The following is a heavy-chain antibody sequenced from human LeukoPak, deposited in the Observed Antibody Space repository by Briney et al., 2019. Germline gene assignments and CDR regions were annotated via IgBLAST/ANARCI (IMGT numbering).Heavy chain of an antibody. V-gene: IGHV4-39*01. J-gene: IGHJ6*03. CDR2: IYYSGST. Sequence: SETLSLTCTVSGGSISSSSYYWGWIRQPPGKGREWIGSIYYSGSTYYNPSLKGRVTISVDTSKNQFSLKLSSVTAADTAVYYCATQAYYYYYMDVWGKGTTVTVSS. CDR1: GGSISSSSYY. CDR3: ATQAYYYYYMDV.